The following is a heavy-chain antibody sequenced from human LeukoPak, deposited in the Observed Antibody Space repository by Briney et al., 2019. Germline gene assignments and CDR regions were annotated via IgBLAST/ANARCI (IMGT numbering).Heavy chain of an antibody. D-gene: IGHD1-26*01. V-gene: IGHV3-30*18. Sequence: GRSLRLTCAASGFTFSSYGMHWVRQAPGKGLEWVAVISYDGSNKYYADSVKGRFTISRDNSKNTLYLQMNSLRAEDTAVYYCAKRGAKWELLDIDYWGQGTLVTVSS. CDR2: ISYDGSNK. J-gene: IGHJ4*02. CDR3: AKRGAKWELLDIDY. CDR1: GFTFSSYG.